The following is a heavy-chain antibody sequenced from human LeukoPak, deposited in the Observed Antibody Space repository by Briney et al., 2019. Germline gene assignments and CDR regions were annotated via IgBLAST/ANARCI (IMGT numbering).Heavy chain of an antibody. Sequence: SETLSLTCTVSGGSISSYYWSWIRQPPGKGLEWIGYIYYSGSTNYNPSLKSRVTISVDTSKNQFSLKLSSVTAADTAVYYCARGHGSSSGWPGSHGMDVWGQGTTVTVSS. D-gene: IGHD6-19*01. CDR3: ARGHGSSSGWPGSHGMDV. CDR2: IYYSGST. CDR1: GGSISSYY. J-gene: IGHJ6*02. V-gene: IGHV4-59*01.